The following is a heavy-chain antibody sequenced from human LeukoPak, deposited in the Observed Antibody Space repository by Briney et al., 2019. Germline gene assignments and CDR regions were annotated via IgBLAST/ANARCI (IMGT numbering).Heavy chain of an antibody. J-gene: IGHJ4*02. D-gene: IGHD2-21*02. CDR2: ISGYNGNT. CDR3: ARDYCNNPTCHTREFDY. CDR1: GYTFTSYG. Sequence: ASVKVSCKASGYTFTSYGISWVRQAPGQGLEWMGWISGYNGNTIYVQKLQGRVSMTTDTSTSTAYMDLRSLRSDDTAVYYCARDYCNNPTCHTREFDYWGQGTLVTVSS. V-gene: IGHV1-18*01.